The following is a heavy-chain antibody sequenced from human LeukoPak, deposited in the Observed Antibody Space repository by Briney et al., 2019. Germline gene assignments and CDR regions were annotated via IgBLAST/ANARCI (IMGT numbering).Heavy chain of an antibody. CDR1: GFTYSSYW. J-gene: IGHJ4*02. CDR3: AKDRSKASFDY. Sequence: GGSLRLSCAASGFTYSSYWMSWVRQAPGKGLEWVSAISGSGGSTYYADSVKGRFTISRDNSKNTLYLQMNSLRAEDTAVYYCAKDRSKASFDYWGQGTLVTVSS. V-gene: IGHV3-23*01. CDR2: ISGSGGST.